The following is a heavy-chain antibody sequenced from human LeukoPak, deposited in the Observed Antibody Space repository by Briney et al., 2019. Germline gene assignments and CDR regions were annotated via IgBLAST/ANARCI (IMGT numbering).Heavy chain of an antibody. V-gene: IGHV4-34*01. J-gene: IGHJ4*02. CDR1: GGSFSGYY. D-gene: IGHD6-6*01. CDR2: INHSGST. CDR3: ARVGAARHFDY. Sequence: SSETLSLTCAVYGGSFSGYYWSWIRQPPGKGLEWIGEINHSGSTNYNPSLKSRVTISVDTSKNQFSLKLSSVTAADTAVYYCARVGAARHFDYWGQGTLVTVSS.